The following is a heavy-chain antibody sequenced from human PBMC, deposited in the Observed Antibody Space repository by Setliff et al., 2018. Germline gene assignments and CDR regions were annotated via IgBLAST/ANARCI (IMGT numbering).Heavy chain of an antibody. D-gene: IGHD6-13*01. Sequence: PGESLKISCKGSGYTFTSYWIGWVRQMPGKGLEWLGIIYPSDSHTRYSPSFQGQVTISADGSISTAYLQWSSLKASDTAMYYCARALASAGTVFFDYWGQGTLVTVSS. CDR3: ARALASAGTVFFDY. V-gene: IGHV5-51*01. CDR1: GYTFTSYW. CDR2: IYPSDSHT. J-gene: IGHJ4*02.